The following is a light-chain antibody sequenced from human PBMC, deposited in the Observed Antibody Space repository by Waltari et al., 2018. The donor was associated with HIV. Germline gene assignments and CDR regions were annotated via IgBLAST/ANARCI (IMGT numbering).Light chain of an antibody. Sequence: PRQKVTISCSGTSSNIGKNYVSWFQQLPGTAPKLLIYENNKRPSGIPDRFSGSKSGTSATLGITGLQTGDEADYYCGTWDTSLSAVVFGGGTKLAVL. V-gene: IGLV1-51*02. J-gene: IGLJ2*01. CDR1: SSNIGKNY. CDR2: ENN. CDR3: GTWDTSLSAVV.